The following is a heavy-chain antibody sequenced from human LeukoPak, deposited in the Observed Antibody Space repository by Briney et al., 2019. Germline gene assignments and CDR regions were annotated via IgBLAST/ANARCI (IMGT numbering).Heavy chain of an antibody. V-gene: IGHV3-7*01. Sequence: GGSLRLSCAASGFTFSTYWMTWVRQAPGKGLEWVANINQDESEKYYVDSVKGRFTISRDNAKNSLYLQMNSLRAEDTAVYYCARDSVSDTSMDYWGRGTLVTVSS. CDR3: ARDSVSDTSMDY. J-gene: IGHJ4*02. D-gene: IGHD5-18*01. CDR2: INQDESEK. CDR1: GFTFSTYW.